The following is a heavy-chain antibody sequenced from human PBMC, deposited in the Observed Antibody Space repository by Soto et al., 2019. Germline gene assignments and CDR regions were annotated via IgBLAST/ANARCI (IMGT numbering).Heavy chain of an antibody. D-gene: IGHD4-17*01. J-gene: IGHJ2*01. CDR2: IIPALGTA. V-gene: IGHV1-69*08. CDR1: GGTFSSLT. Sequence: QDQLVQSGAEVKKPGSSVKVSCKASGGTFSSLTFSWVRQAPGQGLEWMGRIIPALGTATYAQKFQGRVTITADESATTVYMELNSLRSEDTAVYYCARPDFGDYWYFDLWGRGTLVTVSS. CDR3: ARPDFGDYWYFDL.